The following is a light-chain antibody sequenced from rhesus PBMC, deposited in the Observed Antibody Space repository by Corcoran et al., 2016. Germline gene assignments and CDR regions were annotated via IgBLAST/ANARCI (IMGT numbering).Light chain of an antibody. V-gene: IGLV2-13*03. Sequence: HAAPTQSPSVSGSPGQSVTISCTGTSSDIGANNRVSWYQQSPGKAPKLMIYDVNKRPSGVSDRFSGSKSGSRVSLTISGLQDEDEADYYCSSFVRGSKYISGDGTRLTDL. CDR3: SSFVRGSKYI. CDR2: DVN. CDR1: SSDIGANNR. J-gene: IGLJ1*01.